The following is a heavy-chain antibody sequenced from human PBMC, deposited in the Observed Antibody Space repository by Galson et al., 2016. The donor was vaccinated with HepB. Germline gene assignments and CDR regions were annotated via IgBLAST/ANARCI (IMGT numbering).Heavy chain of an antibody. J-gene: IGHJ4*02. Sequence: SLRLSCAASGFTFDDYTMHWVRQAPGKGLEWVSLIHWDATSTYYADSVRGRFTIYRDNSKNSLFLQMNSLRNDDTAMYYWAKDMGSGYDSSLDHWGPGTLVSVSS. V-gene: IGHV3-43*01. CDR1: GFTFDDYT. CDR3: AKDMGSGYDSSLDH. D-gene: IGHD5-12*01. CDR2: IHWDATST.